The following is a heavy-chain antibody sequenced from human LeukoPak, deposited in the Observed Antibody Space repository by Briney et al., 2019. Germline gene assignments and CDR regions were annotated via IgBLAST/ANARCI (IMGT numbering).Heavy chain of an antibody. J-gene: IGHJ6*02. Sequence: ASVKVSCKASGYTFTSYGISWVRQAPGQGLEWMGWISAYNGNTNYAQKLHGRVTMTTDTSTSTAYMELRSLRSDDTAVYYCARAVTTASYYYYGMDVWGQGTTVTVSS. D-gene: IGHD4-17*01. V-gene: IGHV1-18*01. CDR2: ISAYNGNT. CDR3: ARAVTTASYYYYGMDV. CDR1: GYTFTSYG.